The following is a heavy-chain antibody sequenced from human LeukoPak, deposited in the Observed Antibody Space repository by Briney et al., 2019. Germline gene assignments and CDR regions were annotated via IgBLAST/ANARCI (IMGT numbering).Heavy chain of an antibody. CDR2: IIPIFGTA. D-gene: IGHD6-19*01. CDR3: ARDSSGWYDY. V-gene: IGHV1-69*05. Sequence: SVKVSCTASGGTFSSYAISWVRQAPGQGLEWMGRIIPIFGTANYAQKFQGRVTITTDESTSTAYMELSSLRSEDTAVYYCARDSSGWYDYWGQGTLVTVSS. J-gene: IGHJ4*02. CDR1: GGTFSSYA.